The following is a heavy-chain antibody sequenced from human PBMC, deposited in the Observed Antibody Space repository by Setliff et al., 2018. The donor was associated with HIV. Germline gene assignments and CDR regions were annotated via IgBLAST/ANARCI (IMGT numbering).Heavy chain of an antibody. V-gene: IGHV4-39*07. Sequence: SETLSLTCTVSGGSISSYYWGWIRQPPGKGLEWIGSIYYSGSTFYNPSLKSRVSISLDMSKNLFSLNLTSVTAADTAVYYCARDLGYCSGGSCYWYYWGQGTLVTVSS. CDR1: GGSISSYY. CDR3: ARDLGYCSGGSCYWYY. CDR2: IYYSGST. J-gene: IGHJ4*02. D-gene: IGHD2-15*01.